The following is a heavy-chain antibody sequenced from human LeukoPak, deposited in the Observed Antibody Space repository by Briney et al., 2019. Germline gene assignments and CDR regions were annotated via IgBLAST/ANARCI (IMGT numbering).Heavy chain of an antibody. CDR3: ARDSEVVVPAASEYNWFDP. Sequence: ASVKVSCKASGYTFTGYYMHWVRQAPGQGLEWMGWINPNSGGTNYAQKFQGWVTMTRDTSISTAYMELSRLRSDDTAVYYCARDSEVVVPAASEYNWFDPWGQGTLVTVSS. CDR2: INPNSGGT. D-gene: IGHD2-2*01. CDR1: GYTFTGYY. J-gene: IGHJ5*02. V-gene: IGHV1-2*04.